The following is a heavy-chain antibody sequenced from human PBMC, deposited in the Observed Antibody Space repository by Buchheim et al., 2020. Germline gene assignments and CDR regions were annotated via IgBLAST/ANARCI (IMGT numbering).Heavy chain of an antibody. CDR1: GFTFSSYE. V-gene: IGHV3-48*03. CDR2: ISSSGSTI. Sequence: EVQLVESGGGLVQPGGSLRLSCAASGFTFSSYEMNWVRQAPGKGLEWVSYISSSGSTISYADSVKGRFIISRDNAKNSLYLQMNSLRAEDTAVYYCASIQHYYGSGSYYSDYGMDVWGQGTT. J-gene: IGHJ6*02. CDR3: ASIQHYYGSGSYYSDYGMDV. D-gene: IGHD3-10*01.